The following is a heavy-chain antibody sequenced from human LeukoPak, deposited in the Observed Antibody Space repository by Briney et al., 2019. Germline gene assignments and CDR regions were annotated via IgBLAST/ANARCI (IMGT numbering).Heavy chain of an antibody. J-gene: IGHJ4*02. Sequence: ASVKGSCKASGYTFTNYAIHWVRQAPGQRLEWMGWINADNGDTKYLQRFQGRVTITRDTSASTSYMELSSLRYEDTAVFYCARGPIAAVAFFDYWGQGTLVSVSS. D-gene: IGHD6-13*01. V-gene: IGHV1-3*01. CDR1: GYTFTNYA. CDR3: ARGPIAAVAFFDY. CDR2: INADNGDT.